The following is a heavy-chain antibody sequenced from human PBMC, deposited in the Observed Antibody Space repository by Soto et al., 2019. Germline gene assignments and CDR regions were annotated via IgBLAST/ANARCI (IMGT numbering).Heavy chain of an antibody. D-gene: IGHD6-13*01. CDR1: GGSFSGYY. Sequence: SETLSLTCAVYGGSFSGYYWSWIRQPPGKGLEWIGEINHSGSTNYNPSLKSRVTISVDTSKNQFSLKLSSVTAADTAVYYCARGRKYSSSFSIVPFDYWGQGTLVTVS. CDR3: ARGRKYSSSFSIVPFDY. V-gene: IGHV4-34*01. CDR2: INHSGST. J-gene: IGHJ4*02.